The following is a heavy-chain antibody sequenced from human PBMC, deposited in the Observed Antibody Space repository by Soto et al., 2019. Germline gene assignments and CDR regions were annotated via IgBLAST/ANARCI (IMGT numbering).Heavy chain of an antibody. CDR2: SSPRGDTI. V-gene: IGHV3-48*02. CDR3: AKDSAYDILTGYPDY. Sequence: GGSLRLSCVASGFSLANYPMNWVRQTPGKGLEWISYSSPRGDTIYYADSVEGRFTISRDNARNSLSLHMSSLRDEDSALYYCAKDSAYDILTGYPDYWGRGTLVTVSS. CDR1: GFSLANYP. J-gene: IGHJ4*02. D-gene: IGHD3-9*01.